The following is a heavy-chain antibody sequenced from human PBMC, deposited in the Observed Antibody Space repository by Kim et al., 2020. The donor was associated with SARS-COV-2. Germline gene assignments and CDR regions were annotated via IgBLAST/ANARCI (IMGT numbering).Heavy chain of an antibody. CDR2: I. D-gene: IGHD1-26*01. J-gene: IGHJ6*02. CDR3: ARDYRNFGLDV. Sequence: IDYPDSLKGRLTTSRDNDKTSVYLQLNSLSAEDTAVYYFARDYRNFGLDVWGQGTTVTVSS. V-gene: IGHV3-11*01.